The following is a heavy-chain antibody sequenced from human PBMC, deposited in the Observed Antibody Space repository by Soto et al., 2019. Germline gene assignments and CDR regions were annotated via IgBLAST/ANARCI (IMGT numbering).Heavy chain of an antibody. CDR2: ISAYNGNT. V-gene: IGHV1-18*01. CDR1: GYTCTSYG. D-gene: IGHD1-26*01. CDR3: ARDLGAQIVDY. Sequence: QVQLVQSGAEVKKPGASVKVSCKASGYTCTSYGISWVRQAPGQGLEWMGWISAYNGNTKKAQMTHGRVTMTTGISTSTAYMERRSLRSDDTAVYSCARDLGAQIVDYWCQGTLVTVSS. J-gene: IGHJ4*02.